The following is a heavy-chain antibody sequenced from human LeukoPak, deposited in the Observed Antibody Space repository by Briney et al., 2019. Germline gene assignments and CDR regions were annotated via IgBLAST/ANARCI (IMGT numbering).Heavy chain of an antibody. CDR2: ISAYNGNT. V-gene: IGHV1-18*04. CDR1: GYTFTSYG. CDR3: ARDTLLWFGEQPDY. Sequence: ASVKVSCKASGYTFTSYGISWVRQAPGQGLEWMGWISAYNGNTNYAQKLQGRVTMTTDTSTSTAYMELRSLRSDDTAVYYCARDTLLWFGEQPDYWVQGTLVTVSS. J-gene: IGHJ4*02. D-gene: IGHD3-10*01.